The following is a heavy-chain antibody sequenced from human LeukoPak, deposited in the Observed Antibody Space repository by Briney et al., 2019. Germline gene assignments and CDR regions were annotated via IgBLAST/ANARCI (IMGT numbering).Heavy chain of an antibody. Sequence: GGSLRLSCAASGLTFSSYAMSWVRQAPGKGLEWVSGISGGGGVKYYADSMKGRFTVSRDNSKNTLYLQMNSLRAEDTAVYYCAKEPGPWGQGTLVTVSS. CDR3: AKEPGP. D-gene: IGHD1-14*01. CDR1: GLTFSSYA. J-gene: IGHJ5*02. V-gene: IGHV3-23*01. CDR2: ISGGGGVK.